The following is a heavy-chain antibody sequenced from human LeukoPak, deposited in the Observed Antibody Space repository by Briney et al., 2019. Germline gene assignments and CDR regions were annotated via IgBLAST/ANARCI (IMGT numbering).Heavy chain of an antibody. V-gene: IGHV4-59*01. D-gene: IGHD5-24*01. CDR1: GGSFSGYY. Sequence: SETLSLTCAVYGGSFSGYYWSWIRQPPGKGLEWIGYIYYSGSTNYNPSLKSRVTISVDTSKNQFSLKLSSVTAADTAVYYCARDGRWLQLGFDYWGQGTLVTVSS. CDR3: ARDGRWLQLGFDY. J-gene: IGHJ4*02. CDR2: IYYSGST.